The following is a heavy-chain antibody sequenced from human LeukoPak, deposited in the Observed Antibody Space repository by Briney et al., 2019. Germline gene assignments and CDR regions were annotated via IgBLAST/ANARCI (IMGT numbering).Heavy chain of an antibody. CDR1: GGSISSYY. D-gene: IGHD4-17*01. CDR3: AREGLGDYGFT. Sequence: PSETLSLTCTVSGGSISSYYWSWIRQPPGKGLEWIGYIYYSGSTNYNPSLKSRVTISVDTSKNQFSLKLSSVTAADTAVYYCAREGLGDYGFTWGQGTLVTVSS. V-gene: IGHV4-59*01. J-gene: IGHJ5*02. CDR2: IYYSGST.